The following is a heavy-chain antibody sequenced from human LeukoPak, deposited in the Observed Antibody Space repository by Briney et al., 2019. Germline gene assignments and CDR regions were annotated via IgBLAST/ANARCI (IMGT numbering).Heavy chain of an antibody. D-gene: IGHD6-6*01. CDR2: ISSSSSYI. CDR3: ARTRIAALTAFDY. Sequence: EGSLRLSCAASGFTFSSYSMNWVRQAPGKGLEWVSSISSSSSYIYYADSVKGRFTISRDNAKNSLYLQTNSLRAEDTAVYYCARTRIAALTAFDYWGQGTLVTVSS. V-gene: IGHV3-21*01. J-gene: IGHJ4*02. CDR1: GFTFSSYS.